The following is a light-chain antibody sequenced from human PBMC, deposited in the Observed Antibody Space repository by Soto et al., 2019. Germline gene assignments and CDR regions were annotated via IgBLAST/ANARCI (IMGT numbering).Light chain of an antibody. CDR1: QSVSSSY. J-gene: IGKJ5*01. CDR3: QQRSNWPPGIT. Sequence: IGLMQSPGTRSLSPEERATLSCRASQSVSSSYLSWYQQKPGQAPRLVIYGASSRATGIPDRFSGSGSGTDFTLTISSLEPEDFAVYYCQQRSNWPPGITFCQGTLLEI. V-gene: IGKV3D-20*02. CDR2: GAS.